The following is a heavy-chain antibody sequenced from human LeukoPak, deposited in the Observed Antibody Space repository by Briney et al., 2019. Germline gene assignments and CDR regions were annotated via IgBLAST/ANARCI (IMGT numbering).Heavy chain of an antibody. CDR3: ARPYGSGSYYNSPLDY. CDR2: ISAYNGNT. Sequence: ASVKVSWKASGYTFTSYGISWVRQAPGQGLEWMGWISAYNGNTNYAQKLQGRVTMTTDTSTSTAYMELRSLRSDDTAVYYCARPYGSGSYYNSPLDYWGQGTLVTVSS. D-gene: IGHD3-10*01. V-gene: IGHV1-18*04. J-gene: IGHJ4*02. CDR1: GYTFTSYG.